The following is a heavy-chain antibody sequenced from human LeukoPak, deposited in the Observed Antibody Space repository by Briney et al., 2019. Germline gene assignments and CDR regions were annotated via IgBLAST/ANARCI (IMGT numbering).Heavy chain of an antibody. J-gene: IGHJ4*02. CDR2: IRYDGSNK. Sequence: PGGSLRLSCAASGFTFSSYGMHWVRQAPGKGLEWVAFIRYDGSNKYYADSVKGRFTISRDNSKNTLYLQMNSLRAEDTAVYYCAKLRIVVVPAASGERANDYWGQGTLVTVSS. D-gene: IGHD2-2*01. V-gene: IGHV3-30*02. CDR3: AKLRIVVVPAASGERANDY. CDR1: GFTFSSYG.